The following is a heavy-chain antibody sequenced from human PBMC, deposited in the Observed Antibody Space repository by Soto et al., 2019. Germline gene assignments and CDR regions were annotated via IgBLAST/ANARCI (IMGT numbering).Heavy chain of an antibody. J-gene: IGHJ4*02. CDR3: ARGLSYSSGWYSTRLLYYFDY. CDR1: GGSFSGYY. Sequence: PSETLSLTCTVYGGSFSGYYWSWIRQPPGKGLEWNGEINHSGSTNYNPSLKSRVTISVDTSKNQFSLKLSSVTAADTAVYYCARGLSYSSGWYSTRLLYYFDYWGQGTLVTVSS. V-gene: IGHV4-34*01. CDR2: INHSGST. D-gene: IGHD6-19*01.